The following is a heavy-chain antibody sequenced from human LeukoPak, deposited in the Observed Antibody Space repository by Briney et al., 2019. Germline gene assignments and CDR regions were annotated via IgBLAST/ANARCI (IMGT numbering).Heavy chain of an antibody. CDR2: IKQDGSEK. Sequence: GGSLRLSCAASGFTFSSYWMSWVRQAPGKGLEWVANIKQDGSEKYYVDSVKGRFTISRDNAKNSLYLQMNSLRAEDTAVYYCARGRYCSSTSCPKLNRFDPWGQGTLVTVSS. D-gene: IGHD2-2*01. CDR3: ARGRYCSSTSCPKLNRFDP. V-gene: IGHV3-7*01. CDR1: GFTFSSYW. J-gene: IGHJ5*02.